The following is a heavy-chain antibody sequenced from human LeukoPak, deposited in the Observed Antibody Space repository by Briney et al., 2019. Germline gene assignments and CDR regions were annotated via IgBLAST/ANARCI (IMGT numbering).Heavy chain of an antibody. V-gene: IGHV6-1*01. CDR2: TYYRSKWYN. CDR1: GDSVSGNSTA. D-gene: IGHD5-24*01. J-gene: IGHJ3*01. Sequence: SQTLSLTCAISGDSVSGNSTAYNWIRQSPSRGLEWLGRTYYRSKWYNDYALSVKSRITFNPDTSKNQLSLHLNSVTPEDTAVYYCARGGQGDGYSADEALDFWGQGTMVTVSS. CDR3: ARGGQGDGYSADEALDF.